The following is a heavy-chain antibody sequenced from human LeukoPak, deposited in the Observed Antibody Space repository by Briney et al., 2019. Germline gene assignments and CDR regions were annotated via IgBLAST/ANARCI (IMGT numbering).Heavy chain of an antibody. CDR2: IYYSGST. D-gene: IGHD6-6*01. CDR1: GGSTSSSNYY. CDR3: ARGEYSLFDP. Sequence: PSETLSLTCTVSGGSTSSSNYYWGWIRQPPGKGLEWIGSIYYSGSTYYNPSLKSRVTISVDTSKNQFSLKLSSVTAADTAVYYCARGEYSLFDPWGQGTLVTVSS. V-gene: IGHV4-39*07. J-gene: IGHJ5*02.